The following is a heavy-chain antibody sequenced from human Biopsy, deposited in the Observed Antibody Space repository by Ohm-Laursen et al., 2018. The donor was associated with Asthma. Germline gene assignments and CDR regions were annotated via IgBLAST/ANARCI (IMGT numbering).Heavy chain of an antibody. J-gene: IGHJ6*02. Sequence: ASVTVSCKTSGYTFNSAGITWVRQAPGQGLEWMGWISVYNGNTKVAQKLRDRVTMITDTSTSTAYMELRSLRSDDTAVYFCARAVDYSHYYGIDVWGQGTTFSVS. V-gene: IGHV1-18*01. CDR1: GYTFNSAG. D-gene: IGHD3-10*01. CDR3: ARAVDYSHYYGIDV. CDR2: ISVYNGNT.